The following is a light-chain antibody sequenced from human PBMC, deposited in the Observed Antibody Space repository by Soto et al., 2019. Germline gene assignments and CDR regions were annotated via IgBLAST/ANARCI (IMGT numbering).Light chain of an antibody. Sequence: SALTQPASVSGSPGQSITISCTGTSSDVGGYNYVSWYQQHPGKAPKLMIYDVSNRPSGVSNRFSGSKSGNTASLTISGLQDEVEADYYCSSYTSSSTRVVFGGGTKLTVL. CDR1: SSDVGGYNY. V-gene: IGLV2-14*01. CDR3: SSYTSSSTRVV. CDR2: DVS. J-gene: IGLJ2*01.